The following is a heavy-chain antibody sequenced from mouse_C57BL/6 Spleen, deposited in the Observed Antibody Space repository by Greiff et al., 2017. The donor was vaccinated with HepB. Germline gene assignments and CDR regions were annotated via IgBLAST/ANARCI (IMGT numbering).Heavy chain of an antibody. Sequence: EVKLQESGGGLVKPGGSLKLSCAASGFTFSDYGMHWVRQAPEKGLEWVAYISSGSSTIYYADTVKGRFTISRDNAKNTLFLQMTSLRSEDTAMYYCARDYGKRFDYWGQGTTLTVSS. D-gene: IGHD1-1*01. V-gene: IGHV5-17*01. CDR2: ISSGSSTI. J-gene: IGHJ2*01. CDR1: GFTFSDYG. CDR3: ARDYGKRFDY.